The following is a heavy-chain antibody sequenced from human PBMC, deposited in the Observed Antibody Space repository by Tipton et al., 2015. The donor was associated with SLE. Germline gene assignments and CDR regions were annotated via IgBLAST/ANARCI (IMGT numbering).Heavy chain of an antibody. CDR2: LYYSGNT. CDR1: GGSIRSSRHF. Sequence: LRLSCTVSGGSIRSSRHFWGWIRQPPGKGLEWIGVLYYSGNTYYNPSLKSPVTLSIGTSKNQFSLKMRSVTAADTAVYFCARGYCSDGVCYGFGFFDYWCQGNLVTVSS. CDR3: ARGYCSDGVCYGFGFFDY. D-gene: IGHD2-8*01. J-gene: IGHJ4*02. V-gene: IGHV4-39*07.